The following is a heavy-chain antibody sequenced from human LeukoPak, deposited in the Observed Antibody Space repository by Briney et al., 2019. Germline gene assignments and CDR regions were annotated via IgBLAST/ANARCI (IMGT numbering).Heavy chain of an antibody. J-gene: IGHJ4*02. Sequence: ASVKVSCKVSVYTLTELSMHWVRQAPGKGLEWMGGFDPEDGETIYAQKFQGRVTMTEDTSTDTAYMELSSLRSEDTAVYYCATVFNYYDSSGYYQGYYFDYWGQGTLVTVSS. CDR3: ATVFNYYDSSGYYQGYYFDY. CDR1: VYTLTELS. CDR2: FDPEDGET. V-gene: IGHV1-24*01. D-gene: IGHD3-22*01.